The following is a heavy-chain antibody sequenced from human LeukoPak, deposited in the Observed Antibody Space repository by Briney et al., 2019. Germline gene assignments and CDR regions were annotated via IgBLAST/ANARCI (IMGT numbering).Heavy chain of an antibody. CDR1: GFTFSSYA. CDR2: ISGSGGST. Sequence: SGGSLRLSCAASGFTFSSYAMSWVRQAPGKGLEWVSAISGSGGSTYYADSVKGRFTISRDNSKNTLYLQMNSLRAEDTGVYYCAKSISSTSPNFDYWGQGTLVTVSS. J-gene: IGHJ4*02. CDR3: AKSISSTSPNFDY. D-gene: IGHD2-2*01. V-gene: IGHV3-23*01.